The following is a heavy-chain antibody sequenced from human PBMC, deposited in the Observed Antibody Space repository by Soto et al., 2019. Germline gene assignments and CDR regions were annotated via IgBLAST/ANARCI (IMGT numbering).Heavy chain of an antibody. Sequence: SQTLSLTCVISGDSVSSNSAAWNWIRQSPSRGLEWLGRTYYRSKWYNDYAVSVKSRITINPDTSKNQFSLQLNSVTPEDTAVYYCARQTGYSSSWTGDYFDYWGQGTLVTVSS. V-gene: IGHV6-1*01. J-gene: IGHJ4*01. CDR1: GDSVSSNSAA. CDR2: TYYRSKWYN. CDR3: ARQTGYSSSWTGDYFDY. D-gene: IGHD6-13*01.